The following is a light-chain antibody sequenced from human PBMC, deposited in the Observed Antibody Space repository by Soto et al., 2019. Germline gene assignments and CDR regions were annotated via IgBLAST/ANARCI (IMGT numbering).Light chain of an antibody. J-gene: IGLJ2*01. Sequence: QSALTQPASVSGSPGQSITISCTGTSSDVGGYKFVSWYQQHPGNAPKLIIYEVSNRPSGVSNRFSGSKSGNTASLTISGLQAEDEADYYCSSYTSSSAVVFGGGTKLTVL. CDR1: SSDVGGYKF. V-gene: IGLV2-14*01. CDR3: SSYTSSSAVV. CDR2: EVS.